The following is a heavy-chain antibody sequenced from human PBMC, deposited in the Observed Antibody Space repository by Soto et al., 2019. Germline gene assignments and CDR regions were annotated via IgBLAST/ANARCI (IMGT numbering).Heavy chain of an antibody. CDR2: IYPGDSDT. D-gene: IGHD1-7*01. J-gene: IGHJ4*02. CDR3: ARLVAVVTGATNLAGFDY. CDR1: GYSFTSYW. Sequence: PGESLKISCKGSGYSFTSYWIGWVRQMPGKGLEWMGIIYPGDSDTGYSPSFQGQVTISADKSISTAYLQWSSLKASDTAMYYCARLVAVVTGATNLAGFDYWGQGTLVTVSS. V-gene: IGHV5-51*01.